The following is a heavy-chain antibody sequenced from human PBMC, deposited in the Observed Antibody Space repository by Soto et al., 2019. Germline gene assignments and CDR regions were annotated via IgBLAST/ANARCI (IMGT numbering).Heavy chain of an antibody. CDR2: ISADNGDT. D-gene: IGHD3-10*01. V-gene: IGHV1-18*01. CDR1: GYTFTNYG. J-gene: IGHJ4*02. Sequence: QVQLVQSGAEVKMPGASVKVSCKASGYTFTNYGFSWVRQAPGQGLQWVGWISADNGDTNYAQRFQGRVTLTTDTSTSTAYIELRSLRSDDTAIYYCARDPPKSYGSGKGDYWGQGTPVTVSS. CDR3: ARDPPKSYGSGKGDY.